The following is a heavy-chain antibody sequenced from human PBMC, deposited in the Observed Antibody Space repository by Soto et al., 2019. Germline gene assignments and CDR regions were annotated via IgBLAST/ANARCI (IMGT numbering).Heavy chain of an antibody. CDR2: INHSGST. D-gene: IGHD6-13*01. Sequence: LSLTCAVYCGSFSGYYWSWIRQPPGKGLEWIGEINHSGSTNYNPSLKSRVTISVDTSKNQFSLKLSSVTAADTAVYYCASTGYSSSGGTWFDPWGQGTLVTVSS. CDR1: CGSFSGYY. V-gene: IGHV4-34*01. J-gene: IGHJ5*02. CDR3: ASTGYSSSGGTWFDP.